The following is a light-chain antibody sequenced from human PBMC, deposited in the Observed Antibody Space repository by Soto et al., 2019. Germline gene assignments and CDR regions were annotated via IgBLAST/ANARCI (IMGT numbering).Light chain of an antibody. J-gene: IGKJ2*01. CDR2: GSS. CDR1: QTVSGNY. V-gene: IGKV3-20*01. CDR3: QQYGSSPPYT. Sequence: EIVLTQSPGILSLSPGERATLSCRASQTVSGNYLAWYQQKPGQSPRLLIYGSSDRATGIPDRFSGSGSGTDFTLTINRVEPEDFAEYYCQQYGSSPPYTFGQGTTLEI.